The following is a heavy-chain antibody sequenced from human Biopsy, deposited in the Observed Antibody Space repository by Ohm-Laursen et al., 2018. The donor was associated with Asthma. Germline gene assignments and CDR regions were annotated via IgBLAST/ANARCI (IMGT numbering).Heavy chain of an antibody. J-gene: IGHJ6*02. Sequence: SVKVSCKASGGTFSSYAISWVRQAPGQGLEWMGGIIPIFGTANYAQKFQGRVTITADESTSTAFMELSSLRSEDTAVYYCAESDYYGSGYYYGMDVWGQGTTVTVSS. CDR1: GGTFSSYA. CDR2: IIPIFGTA. D-gene: IGHD3-10*01. CDR3: AESDYYGSGYYYGMDV. V-gene: IGHV1-69*13.